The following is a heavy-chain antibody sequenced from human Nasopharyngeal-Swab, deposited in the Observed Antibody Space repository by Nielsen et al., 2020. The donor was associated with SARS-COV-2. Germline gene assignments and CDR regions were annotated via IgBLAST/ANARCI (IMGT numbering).Heavy chain of an antibody. CDR3: AADVRDYGDYSIFDY. CDR2: IVAGSGNT. J-gene: IGHJ4*02. D-gene: IGHD4-17*01. Sequence: WVRQAPGQRLEWIGWIVAGSGNTNYAQKFQERVTITRDMSTSTAYMELSSLRSEDTAVYYCAADVRDYGDYSIFDYWGQGTLVTVSS. V-gene: IGHV1-58*01.